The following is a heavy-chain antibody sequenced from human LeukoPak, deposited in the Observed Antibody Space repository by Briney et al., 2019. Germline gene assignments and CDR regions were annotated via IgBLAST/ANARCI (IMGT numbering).Heavy chain of an antibody. CDR1: GDSVSRTNAA. CDR2: TYYRTKWYS. Sequence: SQTLSLTCVISGDSVSRTNAAWNWIRQSPSRGLEWLGRTYYRTKWYSDSAVSVKSRIIINADTSKNQFSLQLNSVTPEDTAVSYCARGGGGMTVAWFDQWGQGTPVTVSS. V-gene: IGHV6-1*01. D-gene: IGHD6-19*01. J-gene: IGHJ5*02. CDR3: ARGGGGMTVAWFDQ.